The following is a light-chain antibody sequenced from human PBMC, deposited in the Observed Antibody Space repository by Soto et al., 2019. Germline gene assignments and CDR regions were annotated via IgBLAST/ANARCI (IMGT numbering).Light chain of an antibody. Sequence: DIVLTQSPGTLSLSPGESATLSCRASQSVSNNYLAWYQQKPGQAPRLLIYGASNRATGIPDRFSGSGSGTDFTLTISSLEPEDFAVYYCQQRRNWPSTFGQGTRLEIK. J-gene: IGKJ5*01. CDR1: QSVSNNY. CDR2: GAS. V-gene: IGKV3D-20*02. CDR3: QQRRNWPST.